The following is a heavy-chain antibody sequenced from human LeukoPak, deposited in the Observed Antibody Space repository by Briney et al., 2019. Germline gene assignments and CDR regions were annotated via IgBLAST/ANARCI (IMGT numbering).Heavy chain of an antibody. V-gene: IGHV1-2*04. CDR2: INPNSGGT. Sequence: ASVKVSCKASGYTFTGYYMHWVRQAPGQGLEWMGWINPNSGGTNYAQKFQGWVTMTRDTSISTAYMELSRLRSDDTAVYYCARDSRSRYTAMVVAPFDYWGQGTLVTVSS. J-gene: IGHJ4*02. CDR3: ARDSRSRYTAMVVAPFDY. D-gene: IGHD5-18*01. CDR1: GYTFTGYY.